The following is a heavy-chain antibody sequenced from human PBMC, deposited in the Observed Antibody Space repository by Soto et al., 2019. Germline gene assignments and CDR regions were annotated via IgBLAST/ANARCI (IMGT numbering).Heavy chain of an antibody. CDR2: IYYSGST. J-gene: IGHJ4*02. V-gene: IGHV4-61*01. CDR1: GGSVSSGSYY. CDR3: ARDRDYYDSSGIPLGYYVDY. D-gene: IGHD3-22*01. Sequence: SETLSLTCTVSGGSVSSGSYYWSWIRQPPGKGLEWIGYIYYSGSTNYNPSLKSRVTISVDTSKNQFSLKLSSVTAADTAVYYCARDRDYYDSSGIPLGYYVDYWGQGTLVTISS.